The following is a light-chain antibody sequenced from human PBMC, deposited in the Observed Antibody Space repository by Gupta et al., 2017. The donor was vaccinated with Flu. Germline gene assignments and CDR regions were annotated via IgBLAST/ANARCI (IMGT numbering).Light chain of an antibody. CDR3: QQSYSNPRT. J-gene: IGKJ1*01. CDR2: TSS. V-gene: IGKV1-39*01. Sequence: DIQMTQSPSSLSASVGDRVTITCRASQTITKYLSWYRQRPGKAPELLIHTSSTLQSGVPSRFSGSGSGTDFTLTITSLQPEDFTTYYCQQSYSNPRTFGQGTKVEIK. CDR1: QTITKY.